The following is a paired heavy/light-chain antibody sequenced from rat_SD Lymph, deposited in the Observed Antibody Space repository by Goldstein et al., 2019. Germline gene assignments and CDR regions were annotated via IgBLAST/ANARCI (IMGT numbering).Light chain of an antibody. Sequence: DTVLTQSPVLAVSPGERVTISCRASESVSTGMHWYQQKLGQQPKLLIYGASNLESGVPARFSGSGSGTDFILTIDPVEADDIATYFCQQSWNDPLTFGSGTKLEIK. CDR1: ESVSTG. CDR3: QQSWNDPLT. V-gene: IGKV3S10*01. J-gene: IGKJ5*01. CDR2: GAS.
Heavy chain of an antibody. D-gene: IGHD1-12*02. CDR1: GFSLTSYN. CDR2: MRYNGDT. Sequence: QVQLKESGPGLVQPSQTLSLTCTVSGFSLTSYNVHWVRQPPGKGLEWMGRMRYNGDTSYNSALKSRLSISRDTSKNQVFLKMNSLQTDDTGTYYCTRGRDYYDGTYYYALYVMDAWGQGASVTVSS. J-gene: IGHJ4*01. CDR3: TRGRDYYDGTYYYALYVMDA. V-gene: IGHV2-63*01.